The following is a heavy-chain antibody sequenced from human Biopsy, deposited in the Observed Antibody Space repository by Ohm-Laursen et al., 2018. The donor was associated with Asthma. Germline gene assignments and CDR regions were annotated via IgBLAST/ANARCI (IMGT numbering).Heavy chain of an antibody. V-gene: IGHV3-30*03. CDR2: IAWDGINS. D-gene: IGHD2-21*01. J-gene: IGHJ6*02. Sequence: SLRLSCAASGFTFSTYGMHWVRQAPGKGLEWVAYIAWDGINSYYADSVKGRFTISRDNSRNTLYLQKNSLRADDTAVNYCARAGESDLVGGLDVWGQGTTVIVSS. CDR1: GFTFSTYG. CDR3: ARAGESDLVGGLDV.